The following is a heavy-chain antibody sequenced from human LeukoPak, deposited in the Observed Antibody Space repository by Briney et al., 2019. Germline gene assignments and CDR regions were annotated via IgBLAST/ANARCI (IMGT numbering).Heavy chain of an antibody. Sequence: GRSLRLSCAASGFTFDDYAMHWVRQAPGKGLEWVSGISWNSGSIGYADSVKGRFTISRDNAKNSLYLQMNSLKAEDTALYYCAKARGYDGTVYYFDYWGQGTLVTVSS. CDR1: GFTFDDYA. V-gene: IGHV3-9*01. CDR2: ISWNSGSI. CDR3: AKARGYDGTVYYFDY. J-gene: IGHJ4*02. D-gene: IGHD5-12*01.